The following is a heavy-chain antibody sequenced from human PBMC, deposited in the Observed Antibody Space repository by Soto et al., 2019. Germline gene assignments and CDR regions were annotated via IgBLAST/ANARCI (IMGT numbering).Heavy chain of an antibody. J-gene: IGHJ4*02. CDR3: AREYGYSYGYGPFDY. CDR1: GGSISSGDYY. CDR2: IYYSGST. V-gene: IGHV4-30-4*01. D-gene: IGHD5-18*01. Sequence: PSETLSLTCTVSGGSISSGDYYWSWIRQPPGKGLEWIGYIYYSGSTYYNPSLKSRVTISVDTSKNQFSLKLSSVTAADTAVYYCAREYGYSYGYGPFDYWGRGTLVTVSS.